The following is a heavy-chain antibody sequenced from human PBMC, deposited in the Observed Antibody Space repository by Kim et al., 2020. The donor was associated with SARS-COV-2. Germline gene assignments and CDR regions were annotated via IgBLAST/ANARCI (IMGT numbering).Heavy chain of an antibody. D-gene: IGHD1-7*01. V-gene: IGHV3-33*01. CDR3: ARAPFWSELLGLDY. CDR1: GFIFSSYD. Sequence: GGSLRLSCAASGFIFSSYDMHWVRQAPGKGLEWVAVIWSDGNNKYYADSVKGRFTISSDNSKNTLYLQMNGLRAEDTAVFYCARAPFWSELLGLDYWGQG. CDR2: IWSDGNNK. J-gene: IGHJ4*02.